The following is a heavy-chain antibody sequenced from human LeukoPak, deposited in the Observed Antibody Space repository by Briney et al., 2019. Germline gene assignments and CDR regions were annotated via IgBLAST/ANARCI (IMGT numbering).Heavy chain of an antibody. Sequence: ASVKVSCKASGGTFSSYAISWVRQAPGQGLEWMGGSDPEDGETIYAQKFQGRVTMTEDTSTDTAYMELSSLRSEDTAVYYCATFRGVIIGMDVWGQGTTVTVSS. J-gene: IGHJ6*02. D-gene: IGHD3-10*01. CDR2: SDPEDGET. V-gene: IGHV1-24*01. CDR3: ATFRGVIIGMDV. CDR1: GGTFSSYA.